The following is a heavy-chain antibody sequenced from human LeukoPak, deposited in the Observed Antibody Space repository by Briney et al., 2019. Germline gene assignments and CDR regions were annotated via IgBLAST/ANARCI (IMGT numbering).Heavy chain of an antibody. J-gene: IGHJ4*02. CDR2: ISSSSSYI. CDR1: GFTLSAYS. Sequence: GGSLRLSCAASGFTLSAYSMNWVRQAPGKGLEWVSFISSSSSYIYNADSVKGRFTISRDNAKNSLYLQMNSLRAEDMAVYYCAREYFNDVFDYWGQGTLVTVSS. CDR3: AREYFNDVFDY. V-gene: IGHV3-21*01. D-gene: IGHD1-1*01.